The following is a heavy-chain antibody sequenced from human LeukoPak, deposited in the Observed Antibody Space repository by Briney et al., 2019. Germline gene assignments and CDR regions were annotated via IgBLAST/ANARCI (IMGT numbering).Heavy chain of an antibody. J-gene: IGHJ3*02. CDR2: INPSGGST. Sequence: GASVKLSRKASGYTFTGYYMHWVRQAPGQGLGWMGIINPSGGSTSYAQKFQGRVTMTRDTSTSTVYMELSSLRSEDTAVYYCARDNLPGRVVPAAIMGGAFDIWGQGTMVTVSS. V-gene: IGHV1-46*01. CDR3: ARDNLPGRVVPAAIMGGAFDI. CDR1: GYTFTGYY. D-gene: IGHD2-2*02.